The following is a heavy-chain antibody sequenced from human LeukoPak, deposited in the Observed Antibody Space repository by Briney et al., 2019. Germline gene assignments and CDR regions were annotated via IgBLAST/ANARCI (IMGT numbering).Heavy chain of an antibody. Sequence: SETLSLTCGVHGVSFSDYYWGWIRQSPGKGLEWIGEIYHTGDTHYNPSLKSRVTISIDTSKNQFSLNVTSLTAADTSVYYCARGRHRIDYDPRGGSLVYVYFDNWGQGSLVTVSS. CDR1: GVSFSDYY. V-gene: IGHV4-34*01. D-gene: IGHD3-16*01. CDR2: IYHTGDT. J-gene: IGHJ4*02. CDR3: ARGRHRIDYDPRGGSLVYVYFDN.